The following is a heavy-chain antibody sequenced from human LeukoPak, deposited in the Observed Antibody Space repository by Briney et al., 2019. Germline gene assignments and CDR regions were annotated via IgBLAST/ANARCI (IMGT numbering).Heavy chain of an antibody. J-gene: IGHJ3*02. CDR3: ARDREYYYDSSGYMPDAFDI. CDR1: GYTFTGYY. D-gene: IGHD3-22*01. V-gene: IGHV1-2*02. CDR2: INPNSGGT. Sequence: GASVKVSCKASGYTFTGYYMHWVRQAPGQGLEWMGWINPNSGGTNYAQKFQGRVTMTRATSISTAYMELSRLRSDDTAVYYCARDREYYYDSSGYMPDAFDIWGQGTMVTVSS.